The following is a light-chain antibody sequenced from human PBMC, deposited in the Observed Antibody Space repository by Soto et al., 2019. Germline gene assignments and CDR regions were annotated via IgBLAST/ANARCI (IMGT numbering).Light chain of an antibody. CDR1: QGVTTN. CDR3: QQYNNWIT. Sequence: EILMTQSPATLSVSPGERVTLSCRAAQGVTTNFAWYQQKSGQSPRLLIYDVSSRATGVPSRFSGTGSETDFTLTISGLQSEDSAIYFCQQYNNWITFGQGTRLEIK. J-gene: IGKJ5*01. V-gene: IGKV3-15*01. CDR2: DVS.